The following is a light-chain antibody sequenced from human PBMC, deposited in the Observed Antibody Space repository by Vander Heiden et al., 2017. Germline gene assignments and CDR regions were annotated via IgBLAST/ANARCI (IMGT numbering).Light chain of an antibody. V-gene: IGLV1-44*01. CDR2: SNN. CDR3: AAWDDSLNCWV. CDR1: SSNIGSNT. Sequence: QSVLTQPPSASGTPGTRVTIFCSGSSSNIGSNTVNWYQQRPGTAPKLLIYSNNQRPSGVPDRFSGSKSGTSASLAISGLQAEDEADYYCAAWDDSLNCWVFGGGTKLTVL. J-gene: IGLJ3*02.